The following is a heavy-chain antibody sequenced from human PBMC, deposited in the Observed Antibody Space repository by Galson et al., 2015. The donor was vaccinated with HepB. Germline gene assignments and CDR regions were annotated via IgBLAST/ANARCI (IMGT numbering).Heavy chain of an antibody. Sequence: SCKASGYTFTSYYLNWVRQAPGQGLEWMGIINPSGGITNHAQRFQGRVTMTRDTSTSTVYMELRSLRSEDTAVYYCARGENAFDIWGQGTMVTVSS. CDR1: GYTFTSYY. CDR2: INPSGGIT. CDR3: ARGENAFDI. V-gene: IGHV1-46*01. J-gene: IGHJ3*02.